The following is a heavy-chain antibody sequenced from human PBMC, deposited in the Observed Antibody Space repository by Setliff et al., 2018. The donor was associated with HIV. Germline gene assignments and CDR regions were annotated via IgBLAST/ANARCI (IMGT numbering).Heavy chain of an antibody. V-gene: IGHV4-39*01. CDR2: IFYSGIN. CDR1: Y. J-gene: IGHJ5*02. CDR3: VRQSGSFWYVDP. Sequence: YWGWMRQPPGKGLEWIGSIFYSGINYYNPSLEGRITLSIDLSKNQFSLKLTSVTAADSALYFCVRQSGSFWYVDPWGQGTQVTVSS. D-gene: IGHD1-26*01.